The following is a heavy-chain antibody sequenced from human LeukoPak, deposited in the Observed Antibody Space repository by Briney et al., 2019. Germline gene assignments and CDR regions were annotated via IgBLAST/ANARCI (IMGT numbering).Heavy chain of an antibody. Sequence: SETLSLTCAVHGGSFSGYYWSWIRQPPGKGLEWIGEINHSGSTNYNPSLKSRVTISADTSKNQFSLKLSSVTAADTAVYYCARGFEGSGSLKYSHLGFDPWGQGTLVTVSS. CDR2: INHSGST. CDR3: ARGFEGSGSLKYSHLGFDP. CDR1: GGSFSGYY. J-gene: IGHJ5*02. D-gene: IGHD3-10*01. V-gene: IGHV4-34*01.